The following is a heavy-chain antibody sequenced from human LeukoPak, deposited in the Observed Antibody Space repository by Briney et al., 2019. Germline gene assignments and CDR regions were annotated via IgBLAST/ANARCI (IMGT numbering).Heavy chain of an antibody. J-gene: IGHJ6*02. CDR1: GFTFSSYW. Sequence: GSLRLSCAASGFTFSSYWMSWVRQPPGKGLEWIGSIYYSGSTYYNPSLKSRVTISVDTSKNQFSLKLSTVTAADTAVYYCARTLVDFWSGYYNYYYGMDVWGQGTTVTVSS. V-gene: IGHV4-39*01. D-gene: IGHD3-3*01. CDR2: IYYSGST. CDR3: ARTLVDFWSGYYNYYYGMDV.